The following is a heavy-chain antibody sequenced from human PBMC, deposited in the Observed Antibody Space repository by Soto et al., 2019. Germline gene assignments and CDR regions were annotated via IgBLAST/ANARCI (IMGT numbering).Heavy chain of an antibody. CDR2: TSGNGGDT. J-gene: IGHJ3*01. V-gene: IGHV3-23*01. Sequence: QLFESGGGLVQPGGSLRLSCVASGFDYGRFAMTWVRLAPGKGLEWVSGTSGNGGDTYYVDAVRGRFNISRDTPKNTLYLQMNSLRVEDTAVYYCAKIYDFWSRHHDSFDVWGQGTSVTVSS. CDR1: GFDYGRFA. CDR3: AKIYDFWSRHHDSFDV. D-gene: IGHD3-3*01.